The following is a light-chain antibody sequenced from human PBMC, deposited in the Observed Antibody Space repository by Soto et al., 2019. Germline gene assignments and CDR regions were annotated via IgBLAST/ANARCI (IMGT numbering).Light chain of an antibody. Sequence: DIQMTQSPSSLSASVGDRVTITCRASQSISSYLNWYQQKPGKAPKLLIYAASSLQSGVPSRFSGSGSGTDFTLTISSLQPEDFATYHCQQSYSSLLTFGPGTKVDIK. CDR1: QSISSY. CDR2: AAS. J-gene: IGKJ3*01. V-gene: IGKV1-39*01. CDR3: QQSYSSLLT.